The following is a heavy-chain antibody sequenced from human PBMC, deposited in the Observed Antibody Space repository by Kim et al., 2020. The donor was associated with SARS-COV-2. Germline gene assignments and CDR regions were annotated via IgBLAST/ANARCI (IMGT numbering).Heavy chain of an antibody. V-gene: IGHV1-3*01. CDR1: GFTFSDYA. CDR2: INAGSGNT. D-gene: IGHD3-10*01. Sequence: ASVKVSCKASGFTFSDYAMYWVRQAPGQRLEWMGWINAGSGNTRSSQKFQGRVTITWDTSASTAYMDLTSLRFEDTAVYYCARERFGGSFDYWGQGTLVTVSS. J-gene: IGHJ4*02. CDR3: ARERFGGSFDY.